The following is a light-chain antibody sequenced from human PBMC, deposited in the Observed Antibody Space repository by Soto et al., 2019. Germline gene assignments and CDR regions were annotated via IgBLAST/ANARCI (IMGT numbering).Light chain of an antibody. CDR3: QSYDSSLSGSRV. Sequence: QSALTQPPSASGSPGQSVTISCTGTSSDVGGYNYVSWYQQHPDKAPKLMIYGNSNRPSGVPDRFSGSKSGTSASLAITGLQAEDEADYYCQSYDSSLSGSRVFGGGTKLTVL. CDR1: SSDVGGYNY. J-gene: IGLJ3*02. V-gene: IGLV2-8*01. CDR2: GNS.